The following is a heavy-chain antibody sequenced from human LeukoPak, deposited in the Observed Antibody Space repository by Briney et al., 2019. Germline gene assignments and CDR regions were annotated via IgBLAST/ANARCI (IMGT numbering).Heavy chain of an antibody. Sequence: PGGSLRLSCAASGFTFSSFSMDWVRQAPGKGLEWVSSISGSSRYIYYADSVKGRFTISRDNAKNSLYLQMNSLRAEDTAVYYCARALPSPLYSGSYADAFDIWGQGTMVTVSS. CDR3: ARALPSPLYSGSYADAFDI. D-gene: IGHD1-26*01. J-gene: IGHJ3*02. CDR1: GFTFSSFS. V-gene: IGHV3-21*01. CDR2: ISGSSRYI.